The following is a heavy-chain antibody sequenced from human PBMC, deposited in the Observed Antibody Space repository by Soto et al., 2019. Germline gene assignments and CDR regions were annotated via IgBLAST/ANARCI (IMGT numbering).Heavy chain of an antibody. Sequence: SETLSLTCTVSGGSISSYYWSWIRQPPGKVLEWIGYIYYSGSTNYNPPLKSRVTISVDTSKNQFSLKLSSVTAADTAVYYCARGIVGVHYYYYYYGMDVWGQGTTVTVSS. CDR1: GGSISSYY. CDR3: ARGIVGVHYYYYYYGMDV. CDR2: IYYSGST. D-gene: IGHD1-26*01. V-gene: IGHV4-59*01. J-gene: IGHJ6*02.